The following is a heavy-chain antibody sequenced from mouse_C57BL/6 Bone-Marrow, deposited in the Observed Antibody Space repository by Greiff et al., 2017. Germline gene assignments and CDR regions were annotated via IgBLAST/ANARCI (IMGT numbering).Heavy chain of an antibody. CDR1: GYTFTSYT. CDR3: ASCGRGSWFAY. D-gene: IGHD4-1*01. V-gene: IGHV1-4*01. Sequence: VQLQQSGAELARPGASVKMSCKASGYTFTSYTMHWVKQRPGQGLEWIGYINPSSGYTKYNQKFQDKATLTADKSSSTAYMQLSSLTSEDSAVYYCASCGRGSWFAYWGQGTLVTVSA. J-gene: IGHJ3*01. CDR2: INPSSGYT.